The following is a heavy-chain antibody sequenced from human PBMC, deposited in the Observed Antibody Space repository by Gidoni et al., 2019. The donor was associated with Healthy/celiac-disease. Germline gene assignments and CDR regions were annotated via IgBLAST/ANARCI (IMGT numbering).Heavy chain of an antibody. CDR2: IYYSVST. V-gene: IGHV4-31*03. Sequence: QVQLQESCPGLVTPSQTLSLSCTVSGSSISSGGYYWSWIRQHPGKGLEWIVYIYYSVSTYYNPSLKSRVTISVDTSKNQFSLKLSSVTAADTAVYYCARGTEAQYGDHDYFDYWGQGTLVTVSS. CDR3: ARGTEAQYGDHDYFDY. D-gene: IGHD4-17*01. CDR1: GSSISSGGYY. J-gene: IGHJ4*02.